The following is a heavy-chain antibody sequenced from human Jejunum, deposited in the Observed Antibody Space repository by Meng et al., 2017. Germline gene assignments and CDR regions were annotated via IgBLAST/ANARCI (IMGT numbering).Heavy chain of an antibody. CDR3: ARESGASRHFDF. CDR1: VGSISTYF. J-gene: IGHJ4*02. V-gene: IGHV4-4*07. D-gene: IGHD2-8*02. Sequence: SETLSLTCTVSVGSISTYFWTWIRQPAGKGLEWIGRIYSSWITNYNPSLKSRLTMSVDTSKNHFSLNLSSVTAADTAVYYCARESGASRHFDFWGQGTLVTVSS. CDR2: IYSSWIT.